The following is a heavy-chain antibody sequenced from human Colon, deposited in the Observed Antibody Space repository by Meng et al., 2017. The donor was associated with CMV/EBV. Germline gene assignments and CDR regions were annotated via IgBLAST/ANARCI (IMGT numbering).Heavy chain of an antibody. D-gene: IGHD6-13*01. CDR3: ARSRAAADVDY. CDR2: IKQDGSEK. CDR1: GFTFSSYW. V-gene: IGHV3-7*01. Sequence: GESLKISCAASGFTFSSYWMSWVRQAPGKGLEWVANIKQDGSEKYYVDSVKGRFTISRDNGKKSLFLQMNNLGAEDTAVYYCARSRAAADVDYWGQGTLVTVSS. J-gene: IGHJ4*02.